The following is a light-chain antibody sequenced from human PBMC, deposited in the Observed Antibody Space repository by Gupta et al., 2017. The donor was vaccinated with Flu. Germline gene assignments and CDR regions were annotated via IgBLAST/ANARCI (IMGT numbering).Light chain of an antibody. CDR3: CSFAGSYTNWV. V-gene: IGLV2-11*01. Sequence: QSALTQPRSVSGSPGQSVTISCTGTSSDVGAYNYVSWYQQHPGKAPKLMMYEVTKRPSGVPDRFSGSKSGNTASRTISGLQTEDEADYYCCSFAGSYTNWVFREGTKLTVL. J-gene: IGLJ3*02. CDR1: SSDVGAYNY. CDR2: EVT.